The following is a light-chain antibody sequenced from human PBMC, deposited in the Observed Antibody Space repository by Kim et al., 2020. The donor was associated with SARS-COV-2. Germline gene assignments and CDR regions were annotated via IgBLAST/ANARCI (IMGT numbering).Light chain of an antibody. CDR2: DAS. J-gene: IGKJ1*01. CDR3: QQYGSSPPT. V-gene: IGKV3-20*01. CDR1: QSVTSSY. Sequence: EFVLTQSPGTLSLSLGERATLSCGASQSVTSSYLAWYQQGPGQAPSLLIYDASNRATGIPDRFSGSGSGTDFTLTISRLEPEDFSVYYCQQYGSSPPTFGQGTKVDIK.